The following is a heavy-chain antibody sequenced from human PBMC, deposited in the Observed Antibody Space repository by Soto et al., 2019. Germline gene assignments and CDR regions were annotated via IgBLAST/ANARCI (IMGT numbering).Heavy chain of an antibody. CDR2: IFPYNGHT. D-gene: IGHD2-21*02. CDR1: NYNFSTFA. CDR3: TRRVPTILHDIFDI. Sequence: QGQLGQSGAEVKKPGASVKVSCKASNYNFSTFAITWVRQAPGQGLEWMGWIFPYNGHTNYAQKLQDRVAMTTDTSTTALCLELRSLRSDDTAMYYCTRRVPTILHDIFDIGGLGTMVTVSS. J-gene: IGHJ3*02. V-gene: IGHV1-18*01.